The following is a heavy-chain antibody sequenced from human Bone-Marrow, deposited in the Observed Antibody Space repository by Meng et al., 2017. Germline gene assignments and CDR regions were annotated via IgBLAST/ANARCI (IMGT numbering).Heavy chain of an antibody. CDR1: GGSISSGGYY. Sequence: VQLQESGPGLVKPSQTLSLTCTVSGGSISSGGYYWNWIRQHPGKGLEWIGYIYYSGSTYYNPSLKSRITISVDTSKNHFSLKLSSVTAADTAVYYCASLYGVVGASWFDPWGQGTLVTVSS. CDR2: IYYSGST. D-gene: IGHD1-26*01. V-gene: IGHV4-31*03. CDR3: ASLYGVVGASWFDP. J-gene: IGHJ5*02.